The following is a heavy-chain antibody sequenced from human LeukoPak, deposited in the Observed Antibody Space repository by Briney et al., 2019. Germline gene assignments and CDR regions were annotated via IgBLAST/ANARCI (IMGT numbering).Heavy chain of an antibody. V-gene: IGHV6-1*01. Sequence: SQTLSLTCAISGDSVSSNSATWDWIRQSPSRGLESLGRTYYRSKWYNDYAVSVKSRVTINPDTSKNQFSLQLNSVTPEDTAVYYCAREGSDGYLFDYWGQGSLVIVSS. CDR2: TYYRSKWYN. D-gene: IGHD3-22*01. J-gene: IGHJ4*02. CDR1: GDSVSSNSAT. CDR3: AREGSDGYLFDY.